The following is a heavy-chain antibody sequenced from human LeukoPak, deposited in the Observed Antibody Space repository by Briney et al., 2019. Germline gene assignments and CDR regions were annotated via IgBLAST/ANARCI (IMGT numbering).Heavy chain of an antibody. J-gene: IGHJ6*02. CDR2: IYYSGST. D-gene: IGHD2-15*01. Sequence: SETLSLTCTVSGGSISSGGYYWSWIRQHPGKGLEWIGYIYYSGSTYYNPSLKSRVTISVDTSKNQFSLKLSSVTAADTAVYYCASSHPNPYWSGGSCYSFYYYCMDVWGQGTTVTVSS. V-gene: IGHV4-31*03. CDR1: GGSISSGGYY. CDR3: ASSHPNPYWSGGSCYSFYYYCMDV.